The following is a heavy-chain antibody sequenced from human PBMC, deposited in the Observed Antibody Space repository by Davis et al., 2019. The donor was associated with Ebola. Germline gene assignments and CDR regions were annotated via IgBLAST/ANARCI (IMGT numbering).Heavy chain of an antibody. Sequence: PGGSLRLSCSASGFSFSSYWMTWVRQAPGKGLEWVANIKQDGSDKYYVDSVKGRFTISRDNGKKSLYLQMKSLRAEDTAVYYCAGEDNIRTTVSDQYYYGMDVWGQGTTVTVFS. CDR2: IKQDGSDK. CDR1: GFSFSSYW. V-gene: IGHV3-7*01. D-gene: IGHD4-11*01. J-gene: IGHJ6*02. CDR3: AGEDNIRTTVSDQYYYGMDV.